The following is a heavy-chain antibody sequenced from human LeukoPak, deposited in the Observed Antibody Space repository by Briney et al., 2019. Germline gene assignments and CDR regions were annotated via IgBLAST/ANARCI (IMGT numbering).Heavy chain of an antibody. CDR3: AKAPYYPHPYYYYGMDV. J-gene: IGHJ6*02. D-gene: IGHD3-10*01. V-gene: IGHV3-74*01. CDR2: IHSDGSSS. CDR1: GFTFSSYW. Sequence: GGSLRLSCAASGFTFSSYWMHWVRQAPGKGLVWVSHIHSDGSSSSYADSVKGRFTTSRDNSKNTLYLQMNSLRAEDTAVYYCAKAPYYPHPYYYYGMDVWGQGTTVTVSS.